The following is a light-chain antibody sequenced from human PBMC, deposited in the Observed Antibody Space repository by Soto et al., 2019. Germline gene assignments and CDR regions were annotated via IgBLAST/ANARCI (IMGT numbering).Light chain of an antibody. V-gene: IGKV1-5*01. CDR1: QSISNW. Sequence: DIQMTQSPSTLSASAGDRVTITCRASQSISNWLAWFQQKPGKAPKLLISEASTLESGVTSRFSGSGYGTAFTLTITTLQPDDFATYYCQQSIGTFSQGTKLEIK. CDR3: QQSIGT. J-gene: IGKJ2*01. CDR2: EAS.